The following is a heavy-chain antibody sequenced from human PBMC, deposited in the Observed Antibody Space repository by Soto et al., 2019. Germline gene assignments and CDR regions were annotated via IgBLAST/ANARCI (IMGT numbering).Heavy chain of an antibody. Sequence: SHRIRCRVAEDKSTDHWSRCVSKLNGKGLEWMGIIYPGDSDTRYSPSFQGHVTITVDKSTSTAYLQWNTLKASDTAMYYFARHISNLRYYYSGMDVWGQGTTVSVYS. V-gene: IGHV5-51*01. CDR1: EDKSTDHW. CDR3: ARHISNLRYYYSGMDV. CDR2: IYPGDSDT. J-gene: IGHJ6*02. D-gene: IGHD4-4*01.